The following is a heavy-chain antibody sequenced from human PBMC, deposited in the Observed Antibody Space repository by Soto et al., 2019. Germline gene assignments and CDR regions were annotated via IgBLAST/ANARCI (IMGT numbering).Heavy chain of an antibody. J-gene: IGHJ5*02. CDR3: ARGISKYSGWYEPHTWFAA. Sequence: QVQLQESGPGLVKPSQTLSLTCNVSGGPINSPDYYWTWIRQSPGKGLEWIGYLYFNGGTQYNPSIRPPISMSLDTSKKHFSLKMRSVTGADTAVYYCARGISKYSGWYEPHTWFAAWGQGALVTVSS. CDR2: LYFNGGT. CDR1: GGPINSPDYY. V-gene: IGHV4-30-4*01. D-gene: IGHD6-13*01.